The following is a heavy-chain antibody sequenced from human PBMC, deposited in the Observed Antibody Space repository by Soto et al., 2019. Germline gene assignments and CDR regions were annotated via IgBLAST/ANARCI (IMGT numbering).Heavy chain of an antibody. Sequence: EVQLLESAGGLVQPGGSLRLSCAASGFTFSNYAMTWVRQAPGKGLEWVSTISGGGDGTFYADSVKGRFTISRDNPRNKVYLQMNSLRAEDKAVYYCAKKGLGAFITYCNSGDCHYAFDIWGQGTMVTVTS. D-gene: IGHD2-21*02. J-gene: IGHJ3*02. CDR2: ISGGGDGT. CDR1: GFTFSNYA. CDR3: AKKGLGAFITYCNSGDCHYAFDI. V-gene: IGHV3-23*01.